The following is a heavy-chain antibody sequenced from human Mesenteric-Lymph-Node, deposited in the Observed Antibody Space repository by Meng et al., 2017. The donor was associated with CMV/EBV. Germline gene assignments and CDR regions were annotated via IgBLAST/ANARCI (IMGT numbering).Heavy chain of an antibody. CDR2: INHSGTT. V-gene: IGHV4-34*01. J-gene: IGHJ3*02. Sequence: SETLSLTCAVYGGSFSGYYWSWIRQPPGKGLEWIGEINHSGTTYNNPSLESRVTISIDTSNNHFSLKLSSVTAADTAVYYCARPYYDYVWGSPFDIWGQGTMVTVSS. CDR1: GGSFSGYY. D-gene: IGHD3-16*01. CDR3: ARPYYDYVWGSPFDI.